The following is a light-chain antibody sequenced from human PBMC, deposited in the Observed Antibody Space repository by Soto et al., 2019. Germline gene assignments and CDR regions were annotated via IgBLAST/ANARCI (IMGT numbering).Light chain of an antibody. V-gene: IGKV1-39*01. Sequence: DIQMTQSPSTLSASVGDRVTITCRASQSISNWLAWYQQKPGKAPRLLIFAASSLQSGVPSRFSGSGSGTNFTLTISSLQPEDFAAYYCQQSYSAPITFGQGTRLEIK. CDR3: QQSYSAPIT. CDR1: QSISNW. J-gene: IGKJ5*01. CDR2: AAS.